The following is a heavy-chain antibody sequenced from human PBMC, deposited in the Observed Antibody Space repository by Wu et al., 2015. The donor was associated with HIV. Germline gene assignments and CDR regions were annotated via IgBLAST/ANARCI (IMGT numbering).Heavy chain of an antibody. D-gene: IGHD4-11*01. CDR1: GNTLTELT. J-gene: IGHJ4*02. V-gene: IGHV1-24*01. Sequence: QLVQSGAEVKKPGASVQVSCKVSGNTLTELTMHWVRQPHGKGLEWMGSFDPENGGPIYAQSFQGRISMTVDTSSHTAYMELRSLRSEDTAVYYCARESGDSYYELRIWGQGTLVIVSS. CDR3: ARESGDSYYELRI. CDR2: FDPENGGP.